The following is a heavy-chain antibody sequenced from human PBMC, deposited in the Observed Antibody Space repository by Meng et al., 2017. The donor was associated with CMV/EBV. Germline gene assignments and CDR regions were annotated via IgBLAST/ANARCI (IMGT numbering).Heavy chain of an antibody. CDR1: GFTFSDHY. Sequence: GGSLRLSCVASGFTFSDHYMDWVRQAPGKGLEWVGRTRNKANSYTTEYAASVKGRFTISRDDSKNSLYLQMNSLKTEDTAVYYCARFHYYYGMDVWGQGTTVTVSS. CDR3: ARFHYYYGMDV. V-gene: IGHV3-72*01. J-gene: IGHJ6*02. CDR2: TRNKANSYTT.